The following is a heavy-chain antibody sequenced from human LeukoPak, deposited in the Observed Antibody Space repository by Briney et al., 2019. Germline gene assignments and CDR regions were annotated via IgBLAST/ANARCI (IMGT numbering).Heavy chain of an antibody. CDR2: IYYSGST. D-gene: IGHD4-17*01. V-gene: IGHV4-59*01. Sequence: SETLSLTCTVSGGSISSYYWSWIRQPPGKGLEWIGYIYYSGSTNYNPSLKSRVAISVDTSKNQFSLKLSSVTAADTAVYYCARGFDDYGDHALDYWGQGTLVTVSS. CDR3: ARGFDDYGDHALDY. CDR1: GGSISSYY. J-gene: IGHJ4*02.